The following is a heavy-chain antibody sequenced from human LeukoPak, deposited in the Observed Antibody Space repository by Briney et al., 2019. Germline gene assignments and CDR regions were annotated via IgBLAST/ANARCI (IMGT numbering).Heavy chain of an antibody. Sequence: GASVKVSCKASGYTFTSYGISWVRQAPGQGLEWMGWISAYNGNTNYAQKPQGRVTMTTDTSTSTAYMELRSLRSDDTAVYYCARAVGATGDYYYYYYMDVWGKGTTVTISS. J-gene: IGHJ6*03. CDR1: GYTFTSYG. D-gene: IGHD1-26*01. CDR2: ISAYNGNT. CDR3: ARAVGATGDYYYYYYMDV. V-gene: IGHV1-18*01.